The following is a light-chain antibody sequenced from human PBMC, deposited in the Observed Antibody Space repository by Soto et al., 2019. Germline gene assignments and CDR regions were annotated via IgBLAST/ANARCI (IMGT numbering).Light chain of an antibody. J-gene: IGLJ3*02. CDR3: SSYTSGSVL. Sequence: QSVLTQPASVSGSPGQSITVSCTGTSRDVGNYNFVSWYQQHPGKAHKVIIYDVSNRPSEVSDRLSASKSGNTASLTISGFQTEDEAVYFCSSYTSGSVLFCGGTKVTVL. CDR1: SRDVGNYNF. CDR2: DVS. V-gene: IGLV2-14*01.